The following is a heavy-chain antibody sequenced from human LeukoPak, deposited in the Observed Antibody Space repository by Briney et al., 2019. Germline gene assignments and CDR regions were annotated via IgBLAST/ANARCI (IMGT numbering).Heavy chain of an antibody. D-gene: IGHD1-26*01. CDR2: IYSGGST. V-gene: IGHV3-53*01. CDR1: GFTVSSNY. CDR3: AREGSAPVEGAFDI. J-gene: IGHJ3*02. Sequence: GGSLRLSCAASGFTVSSNYMSWVRQAPGKGLEWVSVIYSGGSTYYADSVKGRFTISRDNSKNTLYLQMDSLRAEDTAVHYCAREGSAPVEGAFDIWGQGTMVTVSS.